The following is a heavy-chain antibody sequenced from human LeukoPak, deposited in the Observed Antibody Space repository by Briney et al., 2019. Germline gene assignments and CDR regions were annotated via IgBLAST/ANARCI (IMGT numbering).Heavy chain of an antibody. V-gene: IGHV4-4*09. Sequence: SETLSLTCAVSAASNSNYYWSWIRQAPGKGLEWIGYISTSGSTNYNPSLKSRVSISLDTSKNRFSLNLNFVTAADTAVYYCASPRSGYRYTFDYWGQGALVTVSS. CDR1: AASNSNYY. J-gene: IGHJ4*02. CDR2: ISTSGST. D-gene: IGHD3-22*01. CDR3: ASPRSGYRYTFDY.